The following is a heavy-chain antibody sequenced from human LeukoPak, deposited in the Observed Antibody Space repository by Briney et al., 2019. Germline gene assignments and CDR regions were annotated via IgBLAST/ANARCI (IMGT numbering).Heavy chain of an antibody. D-gene: IGHD6-19*01. J-gene: IGHJ6*02. CDR2: ISYDGSNK. CDR3: ARIRSSGWYEGPYYGMDV. V-gene: IGHV3-30*19. Sequence: GGSLRLSCAASGFTFSQYGIHWVRQAPGKGLEWVVVISYDGSNKYYADSVKGRFTISRDNSKNTLYLQMNSLRAEDTAVYYCARIRSSGWYEGPYYGMDVWGQGTTVTVSS. CDR1: GFTFSQYG.